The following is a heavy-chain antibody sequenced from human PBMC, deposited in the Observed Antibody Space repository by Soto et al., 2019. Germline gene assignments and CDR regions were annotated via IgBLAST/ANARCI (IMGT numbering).Heavy chain of an antibody. Sequence: QVQLQESGPGLVKPSETLSLTCTVSGDSINSYSWSWIRQPPGKGLEWIGYVFYTKSTNYNPSLKSRVTISVDTSKKQFSLKLSSVTAADTAVYSCARFNDPMLYIWGQGTMVTVSS. CDR1: GDSINSYS. J-gene: IGHJ3*02. V-gene: IGHV4-59*08. D-gene: IGHD3-16*01. CDR2: VFYTKST. CDR3: ARFNDPMLYI.